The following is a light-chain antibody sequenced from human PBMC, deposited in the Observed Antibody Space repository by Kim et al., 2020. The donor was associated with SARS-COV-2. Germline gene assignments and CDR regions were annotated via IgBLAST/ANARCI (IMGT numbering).Light chain of an antibody. CDR2: AAS. J-gene: IGKJ3*01. CDR3: QQADSFPLV. Sequence: ASVGDRVNSSCRASQNINQWLVWYQQKPGKAPRLLIYAASILQSGVPSRFSGSGSGTDFALTINSLQPEDCATYYCQQADSFPLVFGPGTKVDIK. CDR1: QNINQW. V-gene: IGKV1-12*01.